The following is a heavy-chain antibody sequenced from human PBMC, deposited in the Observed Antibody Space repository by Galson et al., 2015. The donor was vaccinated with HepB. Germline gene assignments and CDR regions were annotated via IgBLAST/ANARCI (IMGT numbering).Heavy chain of an antibody. Sequence: SLRLSCAASGFTFSSYSMNWVRQAPGKGLEWVSAISGSGGTTYYADSVKGRFTISRDNSENTLYLQMHSLRAEDTAVYYCAKPGDNTGWYLFDYWGQGSLVTVSS. CDR3: AKPGDNTGWYLFDY. CDR1: GFTFSSYS. J-gene: IGHJ4*02. V-gene: IGHV3-23*01. D-gene: IGHD6-19*01. CDR2: ISGSGGTT.